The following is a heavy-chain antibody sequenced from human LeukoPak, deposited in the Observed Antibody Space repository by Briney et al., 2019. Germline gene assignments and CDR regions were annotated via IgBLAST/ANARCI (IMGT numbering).Heavy chain of an antibody. J-gene: IGHJ4*02. V-gene: IGHV3-30-3*01. D-gene: IGHD3-10*01. CDR2: ISYDGNNT. CDR1: GLTFSSYA. CDR3: ARGGSHGFFDY. Sequence: PGRSQRLSCAASGLTFSSYAMRWVRQAPGKGLEWVAVISYDGNNTFYADSVKGRFIISRDNSKTTLFLQMNSLRAEDTAVYYCARGGSHGFFDYWGQGTLVTVSS.